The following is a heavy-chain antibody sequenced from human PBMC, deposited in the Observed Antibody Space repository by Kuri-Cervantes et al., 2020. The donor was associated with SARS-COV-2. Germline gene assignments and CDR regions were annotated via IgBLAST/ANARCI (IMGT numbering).Heavy chain of an antibody. CDR2: IYYSGST. V-gene: IGHV4-59*08. Sequence: SETLSLTCTVSGGSISSYYWSWIRQPPGKGLEWIGYIYYSGSTNYNPSLKSRVTISVDTSKNQFSLKLNSVTAADTAVYYCARQRGGFLEWLLYYDYWGQGTLVTVSS. CDR3: ARQRGGFLEWLLYYDY. D-gene: IGHD3-3*01. J-gene: IGHJ4*02. CDR1: GGSISSYY.